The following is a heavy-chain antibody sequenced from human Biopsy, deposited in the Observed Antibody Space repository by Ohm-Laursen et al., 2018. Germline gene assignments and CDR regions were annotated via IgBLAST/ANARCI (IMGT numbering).Heavy chain of an antibody. CDR2: IKPKSGGT. CDR1: GYTFTGYY. CDR3: AIDGNDFLTDDLEIDQ. V-gene: IGHV1-2*02. D-gene: IGHD3-9*01. J-gene: IGHJ4*02. Sequence: SVKVSCKAYGYTFTGYYLHWVRQAPGHGLEWLGWIKPKSGGTHYLEKFRGRVTMTRDTSISTAYMEVSSLRSDDTAVYYCAIDGNDFLTDDLEIDQWGQGTLVTVSS.